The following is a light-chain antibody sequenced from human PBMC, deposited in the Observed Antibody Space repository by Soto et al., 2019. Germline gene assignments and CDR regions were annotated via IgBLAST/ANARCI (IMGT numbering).Light chain of an antibody. CDR3: SSYAGSNTWGV. CDR2: EVV. J-gene: IGLJ2*01. V-gene: IGLV2-8*01. Sequence: QSALTQPPSASGSPGQSVTFSCTGTSSDVGRYDYVSWYQQHPGKAPKVMIYEVVKRPSGVPDRFSGSKSGNTASLTVSGLQAEDEADYYCSSYAGSNTWGVFGGGTKVTVL. CDR1: SSDVGRYDY.